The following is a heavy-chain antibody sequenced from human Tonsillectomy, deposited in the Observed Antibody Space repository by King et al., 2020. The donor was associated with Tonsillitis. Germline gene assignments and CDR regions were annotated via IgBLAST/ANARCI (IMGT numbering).Heavy chain of an antibody. CDR3: AVFRRTWAY. V-gene: IGHV3-72*01. Sequence: VQLVESGRDLVQPGGSLRLSCAASGFTFSDHDMDWVRQAPGKGLEGSGRSINKANTYTTQYAASVKGRFTISSDDSANSLYLQLNSLKTEDTALYDCAVFRRTWAYGGPGTLVTVSS. CDR2: SINKANTYTT. CDR1: GFTFSDHD. J-gene: IGHJ4*02.